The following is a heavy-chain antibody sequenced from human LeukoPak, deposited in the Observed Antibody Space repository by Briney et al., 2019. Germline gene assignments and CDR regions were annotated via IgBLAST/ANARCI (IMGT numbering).Heavy chain of an antibody. CDR2: ISAYNGNT. CDR3: ARDSPRYMVVTDYYYYMDV. V-gene: IGHV1-18*01. J-gene: IGHJ6*03. CDR1: GYTFTSYG. Sequence: ASVKVSCKASGYTFTSYGISWVRQAPGQALEWMGWISAYNGNTNYAQKLQGRVTMTTDTSTSTAYMELRSLRSDDTAVYYCARDSPRYMVVTDYYYYMDVWGKGTTVTVSS. D-gene: IGHD2-21*01.